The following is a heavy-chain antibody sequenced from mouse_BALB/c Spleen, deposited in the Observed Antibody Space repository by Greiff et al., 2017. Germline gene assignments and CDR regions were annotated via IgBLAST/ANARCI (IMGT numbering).Heavy chain of an antibody. J-gene: IGHJ4*01. Sequence: VQLQQSGAELVRPGASVKLSCTASGFNINDYYMHWVKQRPEQGLEWIGWIDPENGDTEYAPKFQGKATMTADTSSNTAYLQLSSLTSEDTAVYYCNARGYGNYDAMDYWGQGTSVTVSS. CDR3: NARGYGNYDAMDY. CDR1: GFNINDYY. CDR2: IDPENGDT. V-gene: IGHV14-4*02. D-gene: IGHD2-10*02.